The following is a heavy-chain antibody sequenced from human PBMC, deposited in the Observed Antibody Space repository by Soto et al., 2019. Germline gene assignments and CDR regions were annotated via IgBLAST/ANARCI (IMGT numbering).Heavy chain of an antibody. V-gene: IGHV3-23*01. CDR3: AKSDCSGGNCYSGFDY. CDR1: GFTFSSYA. Sequence: GGSLRLSCAASGFTFSSYAMSWVRQAPGKGLEWVSAISGSGGSTYYADSVKGQFTISRDNSKTTLYLQMNSLRAEDTAVYYCAKSDCSGGNCYSGFDYWGQGTLVTVSS. J-gene: IGHJ4*02. CDR2: ISGSGGST. D-gene: IGHD2-15*01.